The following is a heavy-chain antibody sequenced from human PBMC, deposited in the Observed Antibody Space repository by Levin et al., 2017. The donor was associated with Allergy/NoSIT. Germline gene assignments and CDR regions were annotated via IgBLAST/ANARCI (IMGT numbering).Heavy chain of an antibody. J-gene: IGHJ5*02. CDR1: GGSLHSGDYY. CDR3: ARDLDLGSST. V-gene: IGHV4-30-4*01. CDR2: IYYGGTI. D-gene: IGHD2-2*01. Sequence: QSQTLSLTCPVSGGSLHSGDYYWRWVRQPPGKGLEWIGYIYYGGTIHYNPSLESRVLISVDSSKNQFSLKLSSVTAADTAVYYCARDLDLGSSTWGQGSLVTVSS.